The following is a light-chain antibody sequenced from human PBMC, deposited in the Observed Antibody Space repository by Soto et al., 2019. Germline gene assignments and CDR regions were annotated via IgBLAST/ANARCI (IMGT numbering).Light chain of an antibody. J-gene: IGKJ1*01. Sequence: ERVLTQSPPTLSVSPGESATLSCRASQGIKNALAWYQQKPGQSPRLLIFDASTRATGVPARFSGRGSGTEFTLTLTGLQSEDFAVYYCQQYDNWPWTFGQGAKVEVK. V-gene: IGKV3-15*01. CDR3: QQYDNWPWT. CDR1: QGIKNA. CDR2: DAS.